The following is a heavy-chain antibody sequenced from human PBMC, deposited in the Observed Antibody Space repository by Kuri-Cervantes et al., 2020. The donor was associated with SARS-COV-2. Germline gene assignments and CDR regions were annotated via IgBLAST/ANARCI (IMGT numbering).Heavy chain of an antibody. J-gene: IGHJ4*02. Sequence: ASVKGSCKASGYTFTGYHMHWVRQAPGQGLEWMGWSNPNSGDTNYAQNFQGWVTMTRDTTISTAYMELSRLRSDDTAVYYCATSGTSTDHYFDYWGQGTLVTVSS. D-gene: IGHD1-14*01. V-gene: IGHV1-2*04. CDR3: ATSGTSTDHYFDY. CDR1: GYTFTGYH. CDR2: SNPNSGDT.